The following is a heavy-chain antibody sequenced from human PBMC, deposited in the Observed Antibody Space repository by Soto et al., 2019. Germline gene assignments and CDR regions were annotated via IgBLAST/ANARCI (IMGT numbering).Heavy chain of an antibody. J-gene: IGHJ3*02. CDR3: ARGETNSSPSSDAFDI. V-gene: IGHV6-1*01. CDR2: TYYRSKWYN. Sequence: KQSQTLSLTCAISGDSVSSNSAAWNWIRQSPSRGLEWLGRTYYRSKWYNDYAVSVKSRITINPDTSKNQFSLQLNSVTPEDTAVYYCARGETNSSPSSDAFDIWGQGTMVTVSS. CDR1: GDSVSSNSAA. D-gene: IGHD6-13*01.